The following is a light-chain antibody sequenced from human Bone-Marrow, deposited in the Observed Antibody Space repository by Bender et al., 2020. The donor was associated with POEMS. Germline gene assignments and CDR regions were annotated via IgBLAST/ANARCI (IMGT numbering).Light chain of an antibody. CDR3: CSYSGSKKYVV. J-gene: IGLJ2*01. CDR1: NSDVGSYNL. V-gene: IGLV2-23*02. CDR2: EVT. Sequence: QSALTQPASVSGSPGQSITISCTGTNSDVGSYNLVSWYQQHPGKAPKLMIYEVTKRPSGSSDRFSGSKSGYTASLTLSGVKAEDEADYYCCSYSGSKKYVVVGGGSKLTVL.